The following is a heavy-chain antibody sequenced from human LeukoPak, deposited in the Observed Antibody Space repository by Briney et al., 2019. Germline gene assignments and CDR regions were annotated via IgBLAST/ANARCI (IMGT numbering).Heavy chain of an antibody. V-gene: IGHV3-30-3*01. CDR1: GFIFSNYA. Sequence: GGSLRLSCAASGFIFSNYAMHWVRQAPGKGLEWVAVISYDGSNKYYADSVKGRFTISRDNSKNTLSLQMNSLRAEDTAVYYCAKDVGQWRDHFDYWGQGTLVAVSS. CDR3: AKDVGQWRDHFDY. J-gene: IGHJ4*02. CDR2: ISYDGSNK. D-gene: IGHD6-19*01.